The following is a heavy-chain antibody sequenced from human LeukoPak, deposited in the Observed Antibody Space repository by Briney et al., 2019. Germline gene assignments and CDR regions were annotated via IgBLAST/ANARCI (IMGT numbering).Heavy chain of an antibody. CDR1: GFTFSSYG. Sequence: GRSLRLSCAASGFTFSSYGMHWVRQAPGKGLEWVAVIWYDGSNKYYADSVKGRFTISRDNSKNTLYLQMNSLRAEDTAVYYCARVFSGYAFDIWGQGTMVTVSS. J-gene: IGHJ3*02. D-gene: IGHD5-12*01. V-gene: IGHV3-33*01. CDR3: ARVFSGYAFDI. CDR2: IWYDGSNK.